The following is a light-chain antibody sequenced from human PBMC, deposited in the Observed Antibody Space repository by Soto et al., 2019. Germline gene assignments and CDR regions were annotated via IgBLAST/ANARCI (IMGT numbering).Light chain of an antibody. Sequence: QSALTQPASVSGSPGQSITVSCTGTSSGFDTYNSVSWYQQHPGKAPRLIIYEVSNRPSGVSNRFSGSKSGNTASLTISGLQAEDEDEYYCSAYARGPLSVFGSGTKVTVL. CDR1: SSGFDTYNS. J-gene: IGLJ1*01. CDR3: SAYARGPLSV. CDR2: EVS. V-gene: IGLV2-14*01.